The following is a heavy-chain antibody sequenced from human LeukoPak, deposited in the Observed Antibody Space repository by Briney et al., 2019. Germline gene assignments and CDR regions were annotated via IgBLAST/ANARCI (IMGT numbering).Heavy chain of an antibody. CDR1: GFSFISDA. J-gene: IGHJ4*02. V-gene: IGHV3-23*01. D-gene: IGHD1-26*01. CDR3: VRYIAGGTYHFDY. CDR2: ITGSGYST. Sequence: GGSLRLSCAASGFSFISDAMSWVRQAPGKGLEWVSSITGSGYSTYYADSVRGRFTISRDNSKNTLYLQMNSLGAEDTAVYYCVRYIAGGTYHFDYWGQGTLVTVSS.